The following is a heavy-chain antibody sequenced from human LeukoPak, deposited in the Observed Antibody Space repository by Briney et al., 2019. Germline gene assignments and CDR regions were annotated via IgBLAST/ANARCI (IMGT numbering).Heavy chain of an antibody. CDR1: GGSISSSSYY. CDR3: ARWGYYGGNSIYGMDV. Sequence: PSETLSLTCTVSGGSISSSSYYWGWIRQPPGKGLEWIGSIYYSGSTNYNPSLKSRVTISVDTSKNQFSLKLSSVTAADTAVYYCARWGYYGGNSIYGMDVWGQGTTVTVSS. J-gene: IGHJ6*02. D-gene: IGHD4-23*01. CDR2: IYYSGST. V-gene: IGHV4-39*07.